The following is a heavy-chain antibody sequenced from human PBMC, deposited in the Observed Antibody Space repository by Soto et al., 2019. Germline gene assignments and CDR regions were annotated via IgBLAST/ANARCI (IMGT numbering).Heavy chain of an antibody. D-gene: IGHD1-26*01. J-gene: IGHJ4*02. V-gene: IGHV3-23*01. CDR2: ISGSGDNT. CDR3: ARRGSGSYYDY. Sequence: EVQLLESGGGLVQPGGSLRLSCAASGFTFSSYAMSWVRQAPVKGLEWVSAISGSGDNTYYADSVKGRFTISRDNSKNTLYLQMNSLRAEDTAVYYCARRGSGSYYDYWGQGTLVTVSS. CDR1: GFTFSSYA.